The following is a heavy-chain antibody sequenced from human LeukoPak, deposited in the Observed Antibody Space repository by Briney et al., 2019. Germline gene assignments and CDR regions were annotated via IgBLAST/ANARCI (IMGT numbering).Heavy chain of an antibody. CDR1: GGSISSYY. V-gene: IGHV4-39*01. CDR3: ARQDGDY. D-gene: IGHD5-24*01. CDR2: IYYSGST. Sequence: SETLSLTCTVSGGSISSYYWSWIRQPPGKGLEWIGSIYYSGSTYYNPSLKSRVTISVDTSKNQFSLKLSSVTAADTAVYYCARQDGDYWGQGTLVTVSS. J-gene: IGHJ4*02.